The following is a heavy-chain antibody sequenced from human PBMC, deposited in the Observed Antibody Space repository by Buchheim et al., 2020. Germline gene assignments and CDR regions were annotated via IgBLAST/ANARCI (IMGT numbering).Heavy chain of an antibody. CDR3: ARDLPTYEGAADPWNY. CDR2: ISGSGGST. Sequence: EVQLVESGGGLVQPGGSLRVSCSASGFTFSSYGMSWVRRAPGKGLEWVSGISGSGGSTYYAASVKGRFTISRDNSKNPLYLQMNSLRAEDTAVYYCARDLPTYEGAADPWNYWGQGTL. CDR1: GFTFSSYG. D-gene: IGHD2-15*01. J-gene: IGHJ4*02. V-gene: IGHV3-23*04.